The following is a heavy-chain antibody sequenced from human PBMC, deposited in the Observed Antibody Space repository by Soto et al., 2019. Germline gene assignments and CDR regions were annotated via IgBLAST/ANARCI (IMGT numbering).Heavy chain of an antibody. V-gene: IGHV1-58*01. Sequence: ASVKVSCKASGFTFTSSAVQWVRQARGQRLEWIGWIVVGSGNTNYAQKFQGRVTMTRDTSTSTVYMELSSLRSEDTAVYYCARRYCSSTSCYEHAFDIWGQGTMVTVSS. D-gene: IGHD2-2*01. J-gene: IGHJ3*02. CDR3: ARRYCSSTSCYEHAFDI. CDR2: IVVGSGNT. CDR1: GFTFTSSA.